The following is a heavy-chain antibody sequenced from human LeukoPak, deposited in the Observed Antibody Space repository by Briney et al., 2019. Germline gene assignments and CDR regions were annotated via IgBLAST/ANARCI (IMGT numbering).Heavy chain of an antibody. V-gene: IGHV4-34*01. J-gene: IGHJ5*02. D-gene: IGHD3-3*01. Sequence: SETLSLTCAVYGGSFSGYYWSWIRQPPGKGLDWIGEINHSGSTNYNPSLKSRVTISVDTSKNLFSVKLSSVTAADTAVYYCARVETIFGVVLNNWFDPWGQGTLVTVSS. CDR3: ARVETIFGVVLNNWFDP. CDR1: GGSFSGYY. CDR2: INHSGST.